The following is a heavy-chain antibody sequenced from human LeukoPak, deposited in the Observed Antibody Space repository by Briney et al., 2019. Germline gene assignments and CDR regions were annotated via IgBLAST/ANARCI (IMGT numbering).Heavy chain of an antibody. CDR2: INHSGST. CDR1: SGSFSGYY. CDR3: ARSPCSSTSCYYYYGMDV. J-gene: IGHJ6*02. V-gene: IGHV4-34*01. D-gene: IGHD2-2*01. Sequence: SETLSLTCAVYSGSFSGYYWSWIRQPPGKGLEWIGEINHSGSTNFNPSLKSRVTISLDTSKNQFSLKVSSVTAADTAVYYCARSPCSSTSCYYYYGMDVWGQGTTVTVSS.